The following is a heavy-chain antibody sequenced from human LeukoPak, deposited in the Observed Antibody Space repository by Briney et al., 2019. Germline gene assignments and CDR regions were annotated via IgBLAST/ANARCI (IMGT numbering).Heavy chain of an antibody. CDR2: ISSSGYTI. CDR3: ARKAASSYGSSY. Sequence: GGFRRLSCAASGFIFSSYEMNWVRQAPGKGLEWVSYISSSGYTIYYADSVKGRFTISRDDAKNSLYLQMNSLRAEDTAFYHCARKAASSYGSSYWGQGTLVTVS. CDR1: GFIFSSYE. J-gene: IGHJ4*02. V-gene: IGHV3-48*03. D-gene: IGHD5-18*01.